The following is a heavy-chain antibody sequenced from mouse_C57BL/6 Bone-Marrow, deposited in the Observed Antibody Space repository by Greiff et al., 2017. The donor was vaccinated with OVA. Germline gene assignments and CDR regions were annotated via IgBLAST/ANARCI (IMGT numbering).Heavy chain of an antibody. V-gene: IGHV1-52*01. D-gene: IGHD2-2*01. Sequence: VQLQQPGAELVRPGSSVKLSCKASGYTFTSYWMHWVKQRPIQGLEWIGNIDPSDSETHYNQKFKDKATLTVDKSSSTAYMQLSSLTSEDSAVYYCARGRLRRPYYYAMDYWGQGTSVTVSS. CDR1: GYTFTSYW. CDR3: ARGRLRRPYYYAMDY. J-gene: IGHJ4*01. CDR2: IDPSDSET.